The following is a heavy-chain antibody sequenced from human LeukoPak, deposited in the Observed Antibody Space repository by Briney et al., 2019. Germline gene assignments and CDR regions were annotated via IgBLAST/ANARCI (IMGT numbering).Heavy chain of an antibody. CDR3: ANGGWYGGRASPDY. CDR1: GFTFSSYG. Sequence: GGSLRLSCAASGFTFSSYGMNWVRQAPGKGLEWVAVMSYDGTNKFYVDSVKGRFTISRDNSKNTVYLQMNSLRAEDTAVYYCANGGWYGGRASPDYWGQGTLVTVSS. D-gene: IGHD6-19*01. J-gene: IGHJ4*02. CDR2: MSYDGTNK. V-gene: IGHV3-30*18.